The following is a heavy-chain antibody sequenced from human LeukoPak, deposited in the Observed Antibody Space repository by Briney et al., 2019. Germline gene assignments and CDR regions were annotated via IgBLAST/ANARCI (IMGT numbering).Heavy chain of an antibody. CDR3: AKGRYYDSSGYPIDY. Sequence: PSGGSLRLSCAASGFTFSSYGIHWVRQAPGKGLEWMAFIRYDGNIKYSADSVKGRFTISRDTSKNTLYLQMNSLRAEDTAIYFCAKGRYYDSSGYPIDYWGQGTLVTVSS. CDR2: IRYDGNIK. J-gene: IGHJ4*02. V-gene: IGHV3-30*02. D-gene: IGHD3-22*01. CDR1: GFTFSSYG.